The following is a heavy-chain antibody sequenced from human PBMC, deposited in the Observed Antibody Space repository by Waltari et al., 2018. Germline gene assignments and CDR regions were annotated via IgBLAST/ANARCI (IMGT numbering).Heavy chain of an antibody. D-gene: IGHD4-17*01. V-gene: IGHV4-34*01. CDR1: GGSFSGYD. J-gene: IGHJ5*02. CDR3: AKDYGATLRGWFDP. Sequence: QVQLQQWGAGLLKPSATLSLTCAAYGGSFSGYDWSWVRQPPGKGLEWIGEINHSGSTNYNPSLKSRVTISVDTSKNQFSLMLNSVTAADTAVYYCAKDYGATLRGWFDPWGQGNLVIVSS. CDR2: INHSGST.